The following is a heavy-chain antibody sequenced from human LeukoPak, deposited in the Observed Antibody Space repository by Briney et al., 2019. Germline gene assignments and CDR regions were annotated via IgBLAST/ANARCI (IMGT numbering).Heavy chain of an antibody. CDR3: ARHYYDSSAYPFDY. CDR1: GYTFTNYG. Sequence: ASVKVSCKAPGYTFTNYGISWVRRAPGQGLEYMGWISAYNGNTNYAQNLQGRVTRTTETSTSTAYMELRSLRSDDTAVYYCARHYYDSSAYPFDYWGQGTLVTVSS. D-gene: IGHD3-22*01. CDR2: ISAYNGNT. V-gene: IGHV1-18*01. J-gene: IGHJ4*02.